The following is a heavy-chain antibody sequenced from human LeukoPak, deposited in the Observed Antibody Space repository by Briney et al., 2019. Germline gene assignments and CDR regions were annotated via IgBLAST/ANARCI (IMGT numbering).Heavy chain of an antibody. Sequence: PAGSLRLSCAASGLTFSEYAMSCVRPVPGMGLEWVSTIGVSGGSTNYADSVRGRFTISRDNSKNTLYLQINSLRADDTAVYYCARYGSGTYSGAYFDYWGQGTLVTVSS. CDR1: GLTFSEYA. CDR2: IGVSGGST. CDR3: ARYGSGTYSGAYFDY. D-gene: IGHD3-10*01. J-gene: IGHJ4*02. V-gene: IGHV3-23*01.